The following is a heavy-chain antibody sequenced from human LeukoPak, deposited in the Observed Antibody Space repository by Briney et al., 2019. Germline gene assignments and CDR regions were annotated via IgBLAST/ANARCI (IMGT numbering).Heavy chain of an antibody. CDR3: ARVKSYYYDTSDKDAFDI. Sequence: ASVKVSCKASGYTFTDYDINWVRQASGQGLEWMGWMNPTSGNTGYAQKFQGRVTMTRDTSTSTVYMELSSLRSEDTAVYYCARVKSYYYDTSDKDAFDIWGQGTMVTVSS. V-gene: IGHV1-8*01. CDR1: GYTFTDYD. D-gene: IGHD3-22*01. J-gene: IGHJ3*02. CDR2: MNPTSGNT.